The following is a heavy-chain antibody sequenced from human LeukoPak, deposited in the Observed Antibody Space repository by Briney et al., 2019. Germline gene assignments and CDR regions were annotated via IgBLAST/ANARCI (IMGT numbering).Heavy chain of an antibody. V-gene: IGHV3-66*02. D-gene: IGHD4/OR15-4a*01. CDR2: IYTGGST. Sequence: GGSLRLSCTATGFTVSTNYMNWVRQAPGKGLEWVSVIYTGGSTYYADSVKGRFNISRDNSKNTVYLQMNSLRPEDTAIYYCARAEVLSFFDSGGQGTLVTVSS. CDR1: GFTVSTNY. CDR3: ARAEVLSFFDS. J-gene: IGHJ4*02.